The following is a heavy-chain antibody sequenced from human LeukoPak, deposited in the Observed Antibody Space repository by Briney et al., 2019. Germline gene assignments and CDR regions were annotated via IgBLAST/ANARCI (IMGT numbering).Heavy chain of an antibody. CDR2: ISSSSSYI. CDR1: GFTFSSYS. J-gene: IGHJ4*02. CDR3: GRGPGFGDTGGGGFDY. Sequence: GGSLRLSCAASGFTFSSYSMNWVRQAPGKGLEWVSSISSSSSYIYYADSVKGRFTISRDNAKNSLYLQMNSLRAEDTAVYYCGRGPGFGDTGGGGFDYWGQGTLVTVSS. V-gene: IGHV3-21*01. D-gene: IGHD3-10*01.